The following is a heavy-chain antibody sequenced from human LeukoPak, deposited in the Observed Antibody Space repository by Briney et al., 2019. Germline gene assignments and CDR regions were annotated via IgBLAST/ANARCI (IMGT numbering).Heavy chain of an antibody. CDR2: INPNSGGT. D-gene: IGHD3-16*02. CDR1: GYTFTGYY. V-gene: IGHV1-2*02. CDR3: ARESSSQELGYRYNHDAFDI. J-gene: IGHJ3*02. Sequence: GAPVKVSCKASGYTFTGYYMHWVRQAPGQGLEWMGWINPNSGGTNYAQKFQGRVTMTRDTSISTAYMELSRLRSDDTAVYYCARESSSQELGYRYNHDAFDIWGQGTMVTVSS.